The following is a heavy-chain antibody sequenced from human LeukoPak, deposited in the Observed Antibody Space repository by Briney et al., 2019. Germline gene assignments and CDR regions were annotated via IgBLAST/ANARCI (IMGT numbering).Heavy chain of an antibody. J-gene: IGHJ5*02. CDR2: INPNSGGT. CDR1: GYTFTGYY. CDR3: ARGGILTGYSYNWFDP. Sequence: ASVKVSCKASGYTFTGYYMHWVRQAPGQGLEWMGWINPNSGGTNYAQKFQGRVTMTRDTSISTAYMELSRLSSDNTAVYYCARGGILTGYSYNWFDPWGQGTLVTVSS. D-gene: IGHD3-9*01. V-gene: IGHV1-2*02.